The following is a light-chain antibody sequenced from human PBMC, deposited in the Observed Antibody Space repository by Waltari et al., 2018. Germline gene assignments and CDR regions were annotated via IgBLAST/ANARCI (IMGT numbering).Light chain of an antibody. CDR1: QSVDSW. CDR3: EQYKTYSRT. V-gene: IGKV1-5*03. J-gene: IGKJ1*01. CDR2: RTS. Sequence: DIQMTQSPSSLSTFVGDRVTITCRASQSVDSWLAWYQQKPGKAPNLLIYRTSSLESGVPSRFSGSGSGTEFTLTINSLQPDDFATYYCEQYKTYSRTFGQGTKVEIK.